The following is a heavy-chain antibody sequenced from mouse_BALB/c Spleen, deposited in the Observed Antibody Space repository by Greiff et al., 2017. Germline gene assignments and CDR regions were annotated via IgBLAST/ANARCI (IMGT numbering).Heavy chain of an antibody. Sequence: EVKLLESGGGLVQPGGSLKLSCAASGFTFSSYGMSWVRQTPDKRLEWVATISSGGSYTYYPDSVKGRFTISRDNAKNTLYLQMSSLKSEDTAMYYCARQYDDYFDYWGQGTTLTVSS. CDR2: ISSGGSYT. CDR3: ARQYDDYFDY. V-gene: IGHV5-6*03. D-gene: IGHD2-12*01. J-gene: IGHJ2*01. CDR1: GFTFSSYG.